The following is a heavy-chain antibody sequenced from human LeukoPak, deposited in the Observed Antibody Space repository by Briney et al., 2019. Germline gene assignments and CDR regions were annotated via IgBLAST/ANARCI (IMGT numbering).Heavy chain of an antibody. J-gene: IGHJ3*02. CDR2: IHYSGRP. V-gene: IGHV4-59*11. CDR3: ARDGFGPLDAFDI. CDR1: GGSISGHY. Sequence: PSETLSLTCTVSGGSISGHYWTWIRQPPGKGLEWIGQIHYSGRPDYNPSLKSRVTMSVDMSKNQFSLKLSSVTAADTAVYYCARDGFGPLDAFDIWGQGTMVTVSS. D-gene: IGHD3-10*01.